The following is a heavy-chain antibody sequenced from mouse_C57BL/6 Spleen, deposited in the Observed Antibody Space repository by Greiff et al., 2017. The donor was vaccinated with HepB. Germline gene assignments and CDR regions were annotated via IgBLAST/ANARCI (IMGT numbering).Heavy chain of an antibody. J-gene: IGHJ3*01. CDR1: GYTFTDYE. D-gene: IGHD3-2*01. CDR2: IDPETGGT. Sequence: QVQLQQSGAELVRPGASVTLSCKASGYTFTDYEMHWVKQTPVHGLEWIGAIDPETGGTAYNQKFKGKAILTADKSSSTAYMELRSLTSEDSSVYFCRRGGLDSSGFRPFGYWGQGTLVTVSA. CDR3: RRGGLDSSGFRPFGY. V-gene: IGHV1-15*01.